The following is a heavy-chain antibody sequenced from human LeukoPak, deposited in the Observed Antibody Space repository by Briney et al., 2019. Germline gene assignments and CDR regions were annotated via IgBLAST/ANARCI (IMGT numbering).Heavy chain of an antibody. CDR2: IIPIFGTA. CDR3: AREGLTTGDAFDI. Sequence: SVKVSCKASGGTFSSYAISWVRQAPGQGLEWMGGIIPIFGTANYAQKFQGRVTITADKSTSTAYMELSSLRSEDTAVYYCAREGLTTGDAFDIWGQGTMVTVSS. J-gene: IGHJ3*02. D-gene: IGHD4-11*01. V-gene: IGHV1-69*06. CDR1: GGTFSSYA.